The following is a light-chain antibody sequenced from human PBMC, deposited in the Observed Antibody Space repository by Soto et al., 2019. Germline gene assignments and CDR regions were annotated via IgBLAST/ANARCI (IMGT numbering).Light chain of an antibody. J-gene: IGLJ2*01. CDR1: RSNIGDNY. CDR2: DNN. CDR3: GTWDHSQSAVV. V-gene: IGLV1-51*01. Sequence: QSVLTQPPSVSAAPGQKVTISCSGSRSNIGDNYVSWYQQLPGTAPKLLIYDNNKRPSGIPDRFSGSKSGTSATLGISGLQTGDEADYYCGTWDHSQSAVVFGGGTKVTVL.